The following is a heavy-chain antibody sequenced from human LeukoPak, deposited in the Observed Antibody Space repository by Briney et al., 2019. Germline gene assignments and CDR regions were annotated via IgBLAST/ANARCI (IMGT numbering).Heavy chain of an antibody. D-gene: IGHD3-16*01. V-gene: IGHV3-48*01. CDR3: VRGGGAGLAP. CDR1: GFTFSSYS. Sequence: GGSLRLSCAASGFTFSSYSMNWVRQAPGKGLEWVSYISSAGSTIYYADSVKGRFTISRDNAKDSLFLQMDSLRAEDTAVYFCVRGGGAGLAPWGQGTLVTVSS. CDR2: ISSAGSTI. J-gene: IGHJ5*02.